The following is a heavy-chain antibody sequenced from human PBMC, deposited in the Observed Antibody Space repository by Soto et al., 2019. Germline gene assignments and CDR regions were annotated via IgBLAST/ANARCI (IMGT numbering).Heavy chain of an antibody. CDR2: ISAYNGNT. J-gene: IGHJ6*02. CDR3: ARDHHATTVTYYYYGMDV. D-gene: IGHD5-12*01. CDR1: GYTFTSYG. V-gene: IGHV1-18*01. Sequence: QVQLVQSGAEVKKPGASVKVSCKASGYTFTSYGISWVRQAPGQGLEWMGWISAYNGNTNYAQKLQGRVTMTTDTSTSTAYMELRSLTSDDTAVYYCARDHHATTVTYYYYGMDVWGQGTTVTVSS.